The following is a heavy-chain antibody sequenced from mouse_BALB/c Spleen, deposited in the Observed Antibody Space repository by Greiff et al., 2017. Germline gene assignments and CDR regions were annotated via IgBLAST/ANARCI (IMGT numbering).Heavy chain of an antibody. J-gene: IGHJ1*01. CDR3: ARDRRGYDGYFDV. Sequence: EVKLVESGGGLVKPGGSLKLSCAASGFTFSDYYMYWVRQTPEKRLEWVATISDGGSYTYYPDSVKGRFTISRDNAKNNLYLQMSSLKSEDTAMYYCARDRRGYDGYFDVWGAGTTVTVSS. CDR2: ISDGGSYT. CDR1: GFTFSDYY. V-gene: IGHV5-4*02. D-gene: IGHD2-2*01.